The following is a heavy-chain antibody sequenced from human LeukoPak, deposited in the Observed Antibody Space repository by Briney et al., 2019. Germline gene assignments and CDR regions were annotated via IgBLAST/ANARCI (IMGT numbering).Heavy chain of an antibody. D-gene: IGHD3-10*01. CDR2: TYYRSKWYN. CDR3: ARGFYYTGMDV. V-gene: IGHV6-1*01. J-gene: IGHJ6*02. CDR1: GDSVSSNSAA. Sequence: SQTLSLTCAISGDSVSSNSAAWSWIRQSPSRGLEWLGRTYYRSKWYNDYAVSLKSRISINPDTSKNQFSLQLNSVTPEDTAMYYCARGFYYTGMDVWGQGTTVTVSS.